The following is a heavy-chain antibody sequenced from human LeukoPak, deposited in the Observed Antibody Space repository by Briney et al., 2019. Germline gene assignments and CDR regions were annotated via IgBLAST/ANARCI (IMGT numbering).Heavy chain of an antibody. CDR2: ISWNSGSI. D-gene: IGHD2-21*02. CDR3: AKDLIPYCGGDCWGAFDI. J-gene: IGHJ3*02. V-gene: IGHV3-9*01. CDR1: GFTFDDYA. Sequence: GRSLRLSCAASGFTFDDYAMHWVRQAPGKGLEWVSGISWNSGSIGYADSVKGRFTISRDNAKNSLYLQMNSLRAEDTALYYCAKDLIPYCGGDCWGAFDIWGQGTMVTVSS.